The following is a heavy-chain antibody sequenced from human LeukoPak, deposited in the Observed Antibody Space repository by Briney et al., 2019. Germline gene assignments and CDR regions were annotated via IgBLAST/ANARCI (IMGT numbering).Heavy chain of an antibody. Sequence: PGGSLRLSCAASGFTFSSYEMNWVRQAPGKGLEWVSYISSSGSTIYYADSVKGRFTISRDNAKNSLYLQMNSLRAEDTAVYYCAREPLYYYDSSGSFDYWGQGTLVTVSS. CDR1: GFTFSSYE. CDR2: ISSSGSTI. J-gene: IGHJ4*02. CDR3: AREPLYYYDSSGSFDY. V-gene: IGHV3-48*03. D-gene: IGHD3-22*01.